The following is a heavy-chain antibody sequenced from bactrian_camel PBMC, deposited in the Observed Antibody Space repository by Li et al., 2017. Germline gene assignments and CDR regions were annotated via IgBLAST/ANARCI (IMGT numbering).Heavy chain of an antibody. J-gene: IGHJ4*01. Sequence: HVQLVESGGGSVHAGETLTLSCTSSTYSFDDSDMGWYRQAPGRECELVAALDRGGSISYLYDRNRFTISQDNAKNTVYLQMNSLKPEDTGVYFCAADLYDAGVLAGGRCGRAYWGQGTQVTVS. CDR1: TYSFDDSD. D-gene: IGHD6*01. CDR2: LDRGGSI. CDR3: AADLYDAGVLAGGRCGRAY. V-gene: IGHV3S55*01.